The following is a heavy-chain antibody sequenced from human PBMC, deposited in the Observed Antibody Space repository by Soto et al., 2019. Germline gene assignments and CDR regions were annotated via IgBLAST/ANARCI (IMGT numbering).Heavy chain of an antibody. CDR2: IYPGDSDT. D-gene: IGHD3-3*01. CDR1: GYSFTSYW. V-gene: IGHV5-51*01. CDR3: ARHRFLTRWPYYDPPSG. Sequence: GESLKISCKGSGYSFTSYWIGWVRQMPGKGLEWMGIIYPGDSDTRYSPSFQGQVTISADKSISTAYLQWSSLKASDTAMYYCARHRFLTRWPYYDPPSGWGQGTLVTVSS. J-gene: IGHJ4*01.